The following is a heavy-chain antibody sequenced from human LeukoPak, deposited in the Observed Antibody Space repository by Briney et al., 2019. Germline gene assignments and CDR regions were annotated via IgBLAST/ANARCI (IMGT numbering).Heavy chain of an antibody. CDR3: ARGRYSYGYRWWYFDL. D-gene: IGHD5-18*01. Sequence: SETLSLTCAVYGGSFSGYYWSWIRQPPGKGLEWIGEINHSGSTNYHPSLKSRVTISVDTSKNQFSLKLSSVTAADTAVYYCARGRYSYGYRWWYFDLWGRGTLVTVSS. J-gene: IGHJ2*01. CDR2: INHSGST. CDR1: GGSFSGYY. V-gene: IGHV4-34*01.